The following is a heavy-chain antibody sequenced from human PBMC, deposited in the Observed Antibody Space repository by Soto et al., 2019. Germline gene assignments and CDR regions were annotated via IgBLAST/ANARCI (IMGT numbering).Heavy chain of an antibody. V-gene: IGHV4-59*03. Sequence: SETLSLTCTVSGGSINSFYCTWIRQPPGKGLEWIGYIHYSGNTKYNPSLKSRVSISVDTSKNQFSLKLSSVTAADTAVYYCAILGTYYFDNSDNYFDFWGQGTLVTVSS. CDR2: IHYSGNT. CDR1: GGSINSFY. D-gene: IGHD3-22*01. CDR3: AILGTYYFDNSDNYFDF. J-gene: IGHJ4*02.